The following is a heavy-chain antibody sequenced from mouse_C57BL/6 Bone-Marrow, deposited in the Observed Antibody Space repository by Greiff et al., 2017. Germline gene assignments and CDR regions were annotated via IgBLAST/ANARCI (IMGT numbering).Heavy chain of an antibody. CDR3: ARLTVSYAMDY. J-gene: IGHJ4*01. CDR1: GFTFSDYG. CDR2: ISNLAYSI. V-gene: IGHV5-15*01. Sequence: EVQLVESGGGLVQPGGSLKLSCAASGFTFSDYGMAWVRQAPRKGPEWVAFISNLAYSIYYADTVTGRFTISRENAKNTLYLEMSSLRSEDTAMYYCARLTVSYAMDYWGQGTSVTVSS.